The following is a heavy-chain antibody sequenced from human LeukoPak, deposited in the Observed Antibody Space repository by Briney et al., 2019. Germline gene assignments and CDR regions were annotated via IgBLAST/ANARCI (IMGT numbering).Heavy chain of an antibody. V-gene: IGHV3-73*01. Sequence: GSLRLFRAASGVTFRCSAIHRVRQASGEGLELVGRIRNKANKYATAYDASVKGRFTISRDDSKNTAYLQMNSLKTEDTAVYYCTLGYCSSTSCYWGADNWFDPWGQGTLVTVSS. CDR1: GVTFRCSA. J-gene: IGHJ5*02. D-gene: IGHD2-2*01. CDR3: TLGYCSSTSCYWGADNWFDP. CDR2: IRNKANKYAT.